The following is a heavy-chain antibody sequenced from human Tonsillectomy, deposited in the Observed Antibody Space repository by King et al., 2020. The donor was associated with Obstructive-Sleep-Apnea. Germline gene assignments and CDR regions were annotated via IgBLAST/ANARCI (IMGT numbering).Heavy chain of an antibody. CDR1: GFTFSSYG. Sequence: VQLVESGGGVVQPGRSLRLSCAASGFTFSSYGMHWVRQAPGKGLEWVAVISYDGSNKYYADSVKGRFTISRDNSKNTLYLQMNSLRAEDTAVYYCAKDRGVTTSNWYFDLWGRGTLVTVSS. CDR2: ISYDGSNK. V-gene: IGHV3-30*18. J-gene: IGHJ2*01. CDR3: AKDRGVTTSNWYFDL. D-gene: IGHD4-17*01.